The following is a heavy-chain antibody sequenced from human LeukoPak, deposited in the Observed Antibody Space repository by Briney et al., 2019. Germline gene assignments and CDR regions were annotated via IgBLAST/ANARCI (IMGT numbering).Heavy chain of an antibody. J-gene: IGHJ4*02. D-gene: IGHD4/OR15-4a*01. V-gene: IGHV5-51*01. CDR2: IYPGDSHI. CDR1: GYTFTSYW. Sequence: GESLKISCKGSGYTFTSYWIGWVRQMPGKGLEWMGLIYPGDSHIRYSPSLQGQVTISADKSISTAYLQWSSLKASDTAMYYCARPHYGASDYWGQGTLVTVSS. CDR3: ARPHYGASDY.